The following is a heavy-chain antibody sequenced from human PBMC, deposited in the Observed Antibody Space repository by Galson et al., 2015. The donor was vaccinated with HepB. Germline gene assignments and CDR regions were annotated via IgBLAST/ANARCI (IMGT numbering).Heavy chain of an antibody. CDR2: IRTKTDGGPP. Sequence: SLRLSCAASGFTFNNAWMNWVHQAPGGGLEWVGRIRTKTDGGPPDYTAPVKGRFTISRDDSKNTLNLQMTSLKTEDTAVYFCTAPKLGRGAFDIWGQGTMVTVSS. V-gene: IGHV3-15*01. D-gene: IGHD7-27*01. CDR3: TAPKLGRGAFDI. J-gene: IGHJ3*02. CDR1: GFTFNNAW.